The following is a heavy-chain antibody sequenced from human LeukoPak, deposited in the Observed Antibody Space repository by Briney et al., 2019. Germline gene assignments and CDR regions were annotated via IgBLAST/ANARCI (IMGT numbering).Heavy chain of an antibody. CDR3: AKYCSGGNCYSGLY. D-gene: IGHD2-15*01. CDR2: FTSSGGST. CDR1: GFTFSSYA. V-gene: IGHV3-23*01. J-gene: IGHJ4*02. Sequence: PGGSLRLSCAASGFTFSSYAMTWVRQAPGKGLEWVSTFTSSGGSTYYADSVKGRFTISRDSSKNTLFLQMNSLRAEDTAVYYCAKYCSGGNCYSGLYWGQGTLVTVSS.